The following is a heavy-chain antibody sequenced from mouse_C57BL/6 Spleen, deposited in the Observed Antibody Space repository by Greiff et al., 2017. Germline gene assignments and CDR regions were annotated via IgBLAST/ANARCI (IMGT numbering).Heavy chain of an antibody. CDR3: ASPSITTVVATDYYAMDY. CDR1: GYAFSSYW. CDR2: IYPGDGDT. Sequence: VQLQQSGAELVKPGASVKISCKASGYAFSSYWMNWVQQRPGKGLEWIGQIYPGDGDTNYNGKLKGKATLTADKSSSTAYMQLSSLTSEDSAVYCCASPSITTVVATDYYAMDYWGQGTSVTVSS. J-gene: IGHJ4*01. V-gene: IGHV1-80*01. D-gene: IGHD1-1*01.